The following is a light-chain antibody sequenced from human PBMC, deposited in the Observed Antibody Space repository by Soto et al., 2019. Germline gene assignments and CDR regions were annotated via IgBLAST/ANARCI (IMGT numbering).Light chain of an antibody. V-gene: IGKV1-5*01. J-gene: IGKJ1*01. Sequence: IQMTQSPLTLSASVGDRVTITCRASQSINNWLAWYQQKPGKAPKLLLYGASSRDSGVPPRFSGSGYGTEFTLSISSLQPDDFATYYCQQYNRYSGMFGQGTKVEV. CDR1: QSINNW. CDR3: QQYNRYSGM. CDR2: GAS.